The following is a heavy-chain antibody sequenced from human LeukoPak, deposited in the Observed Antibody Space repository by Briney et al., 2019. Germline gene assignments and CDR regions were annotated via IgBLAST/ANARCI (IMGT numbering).Heavy chain of an antibody. CDR1: GFTFSSSA. V-gene: IGHV3-64*01. D-gene: IGHD2-15*01. CDR2: ITSGGGST. Sequence: GGSLRLSCAGSGFTFSSSAMQWVRQAPGKGLEYVSSITSGGGSTNYANAVKGRFTISRDNSKKLLYLQMGNLRSEDTGVYFCARGTGCRGGSCYSEDLTAVSHWGLGTLVTVAS. CDR3: ARGTGCRGGSCYSEDLTAVSH. J-gene: IGHJ4*02.